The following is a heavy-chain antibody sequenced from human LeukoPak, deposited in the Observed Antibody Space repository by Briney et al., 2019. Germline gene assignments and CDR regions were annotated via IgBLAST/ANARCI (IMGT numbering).Heavy chain of an antibody. J-gene: IGHJ4*02. CDR3: AKVGGQGDFDY. CDR1: GFTFDDYA. V-gene: IGHV3-9*01. D-gene: IGHD3-16*01. Sequence: GGSLRLSCAASGFTFDDYAMHWVRQAPGKGLEWVSGISWNSGSIGYADSVKGRFTISRDNAKNSLYLQMNSLRAEDTALYYCAKVGGQGDFDYWGQGTLVTVSS. CDR2: ISWNSGSI.